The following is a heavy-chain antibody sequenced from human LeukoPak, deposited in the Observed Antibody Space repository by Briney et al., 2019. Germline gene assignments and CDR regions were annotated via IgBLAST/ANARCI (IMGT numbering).Heavy chain of an antibody. D-gene: IGHD3-16*01. CDR3: ARETSQKGAHYMDV. Sequence: PSETLSLTCTVSGGSISSTSYYWGWIRQPPGKGLEWIGNIYYSGSTYYNPSLNSRVTISVDTSKNQFSLKLTSVTAADTAVYYCARETSQKGAHYMDVWGKGTTVTISS. CDR2: IYYSGST. J-gene: IGHJ6*03. CDR1: GGSISSTSYY. V-gene: IGHV4-39*07.